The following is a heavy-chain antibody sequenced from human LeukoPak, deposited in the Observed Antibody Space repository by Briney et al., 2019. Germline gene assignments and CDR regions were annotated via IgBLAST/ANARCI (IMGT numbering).Heavy chain of an antibody. J-gene: IGHJ4*02. CDR3: ARDHNWGFDY. CDR2: IMSGSSGM. D-gene: IGHD7-27*01. Sequence: GGSLGLSCAASGFTFSSYSMNWLRQAPGRGVEGVSYIMSGSSGMFYADSVRGRFTISRDNAENSLYLQMNSLTDEDTAVYYCARDHNWGFDYWGQGILVTVSS. CDR1: GFTFSSYS. V-gene: IGHV3-48*02.